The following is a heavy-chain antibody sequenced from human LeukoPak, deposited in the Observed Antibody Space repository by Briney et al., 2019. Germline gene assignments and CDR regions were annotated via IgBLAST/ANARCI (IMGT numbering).Heavy chain of an antibody. CDR2: ISYDGSNK. Sequence: GESLRLSCAASGFTFSSYAMHWVRQAPGKGLEWVAVISYDGSNKYYADSVKGRFTISRDNSKNTLYLQMNSLRAEDTAVYYCATGGGYSAWDYFDYWGQGTLVTVSS. D-gene: IGHD5-18*01. J-gene: IGHJ4*02. CDR3: ATGGGYSAWDYFDY. V-gene: IGHV3-30*04. CDR1: GFTFSSYA.